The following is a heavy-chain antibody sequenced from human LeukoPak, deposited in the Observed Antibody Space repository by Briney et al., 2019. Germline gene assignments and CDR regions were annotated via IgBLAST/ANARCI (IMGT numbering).Heavy chain of an antibody. CDR2: ISSSSSYI. V-gene: IGHV3-21*01. Sequence: GGSLRLSCAASGFTFSSYSMNWGRQAPGKGLEWGSSISSSSSYIYYADSVKGRFTISRDNAKNSLYLQMNSLRAEDTAVYYCARDLTVGATVRYFDYWGQGTLVTVSS. CDR3: ARDLTVGATVRYFDY. CDR1: GFTFSSYS. J-gene: IGHJ4*02. D-gene: IGHD1-26*01.